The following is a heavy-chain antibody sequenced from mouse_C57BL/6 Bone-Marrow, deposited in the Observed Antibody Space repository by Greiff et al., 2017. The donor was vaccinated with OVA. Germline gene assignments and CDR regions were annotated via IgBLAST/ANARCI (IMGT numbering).Heavy chain of an antibody. V-gene: IGHV14-4*01. Sequence: VQLKESGAELVRPGASVKLSCTASGFNIKDDYMHWVKQRPEQGLEWIGWIDPENGDTEYASKFQGKATITADTSSNTAYLQLSSLTSEDTAVYYCTLYSPYYSGSRYRSYYFDYWGQGTTLTVSS. D-gene: IGHD1-1*01. CDR1: GFNIKDDY. CDR3: TLYSPYYSGSRYRSYYFDY. J-gene: IGHJ2*01. CDR2: IDPENGDT.